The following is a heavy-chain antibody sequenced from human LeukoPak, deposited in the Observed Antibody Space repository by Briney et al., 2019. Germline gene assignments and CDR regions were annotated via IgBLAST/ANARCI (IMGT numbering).Heavy chain of an antibody. CDR3: ARDGNYDFWSGYLGLRYYYYYMDV. V-gene: IGHV1-46*01. CDR2: INPSGGST. CDR1: GYTFTSYY. Sequence: ASVKVSCKASGYTFTSYYMHWVRQAPGQALEWMGIINPSGGSTSYAQKFQGRVTMTRDMSTSTVYMELSSLRSEDTAVYYCARDGNYDFWSGYLGLRYYYYYMDVWGKGTTVTVSS. D-gene: IGHD3-3*01. J-gene: IGHJ6*03.